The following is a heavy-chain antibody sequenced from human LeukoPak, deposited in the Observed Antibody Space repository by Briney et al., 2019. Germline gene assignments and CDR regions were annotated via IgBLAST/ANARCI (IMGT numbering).Heavy chain of an antibody. D-gene: IGHD2-15*01. Sequence: GASVKVSCKASGYTFTGYYMHWVRQAPGQGLEWMGRINPNSGGTNYAQKFQGRVTMTRDTSTSTVYMELSSLRSEDTAVYYCARGGHYCSGGSCYSNWFDPWGQGTLVTVSS. CDR2: INPNSGGT. CDR1: GYTFTGYY. CDR3: ARGGHYCSGGSCYSNWFDP. V-gene: IGHV1-2*06. J-gene: IGHJ5*02.